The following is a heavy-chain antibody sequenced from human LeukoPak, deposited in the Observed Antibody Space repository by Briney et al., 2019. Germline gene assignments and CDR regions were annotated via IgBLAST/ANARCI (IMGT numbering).Heavy chain of an antibody. CDR1: GDSISSGSYY. CDR3: TRGHSGTYYVKFDT. CDR2: IYTSGTT. D-gene: IGHD1-26*01. V-gene: IGHV4-61*02. J-gene: IGHJ5*02. Sequence: SETLSLTCTVSGDSISSGSYYWSWIRQPAGKGLEWIGRIYTSGTTNYNPSLKSRVTISVDTSKNQFSLKLTSVTAADTAVYYCTRGHSGTYYVKFDTWGQGTLVTVSS.